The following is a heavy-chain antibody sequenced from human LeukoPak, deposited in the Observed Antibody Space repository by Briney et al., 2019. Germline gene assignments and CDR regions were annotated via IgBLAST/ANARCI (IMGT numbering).Heavy chain of an antibody. CDR2: IYYSGST. V-gene: IGHV4-59*01. D-gene: IGHD6-6*01. CDR1: GGSISSYY. CDR3: ARFGTSSSRFFDQ. J-gene: IGHJ4*02. Sequence: PSGTLSLTCTVSGGSISSYYWSWIRQPPGKGLEWIGYIYYSGSTNYNPSLKSRVTIALDTSKNQFSLKLNSVTAADTAVYYCARFGTSSSRFFDQWGQGTLVTVSS.